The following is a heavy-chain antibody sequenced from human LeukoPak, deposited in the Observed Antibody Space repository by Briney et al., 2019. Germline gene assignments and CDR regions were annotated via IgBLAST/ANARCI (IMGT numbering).Heavy chain of an antibody. D-gene: IGHD4-17*01. V-gene: IGHV3-53*01. Sequence: GGSLRLSCAASGFTVSSNYMSWVRQAPGKGLEWVSVIYSGGSTYYADSVKGRFTISRDNSKNTLYLQMNSLRAEDTAVYYCARGTTVTTYQYYYNMDVWGKGTRSPSP. CDR1: GFTVSSNY. CDR3: ARGTTVTTYQYYYNMDV. CDR2: IYSGGST. J-gene: IGHJ6*03.